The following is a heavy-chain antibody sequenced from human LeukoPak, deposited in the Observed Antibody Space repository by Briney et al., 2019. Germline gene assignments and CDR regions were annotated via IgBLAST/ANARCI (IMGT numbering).Heavy chain of an antibody. CDR3: ARDPGVRWLVGFDY. CDR2: ISSSSSYI. Sequence: PGGSLSLSCAASGFTFSSYSMNWVRQAPGKGLEWVSSISSSSSYIYYADSVKGRFTISRDNSKNTLYLQMDSLRAEDTAVYYCARDPGVRWLVGFDYWGQGTLVTVSS. V-gene: IGHV3-21*01. D-gene: IGHD6-19*01. J-gene: IGHJ4*02. CDR1: GFTFSSYS.